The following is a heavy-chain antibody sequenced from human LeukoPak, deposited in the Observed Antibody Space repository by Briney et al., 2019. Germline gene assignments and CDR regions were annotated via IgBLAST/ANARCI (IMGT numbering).Heavy chain of an antibody. D-gene: IGHD1-14*01. V-gene: IGHV3-48*04. CDR1: GDSIDSDY. CDR2: ISSSSSSTI. CDR3: ASGIRSPNEPSQTKVDY. J-gene: IGHJ4*02. Sequence: ETLSLTCSVSGDSIDSDYWGWIRQAPGKGLEWVSYISSSSSSTIYYADSVKGRFTISRDNAKNALYLQMDSLRAEDTAVYYCASGIRSPNEPSQTKVDYWGQGTLVTVSS.